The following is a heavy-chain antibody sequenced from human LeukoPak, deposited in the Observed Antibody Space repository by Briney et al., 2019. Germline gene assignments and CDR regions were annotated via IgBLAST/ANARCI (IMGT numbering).Heavy chain of an antibody. CDR3: ARDRYDILTGYYLGDY. J-gene: IGHJ4*02. CDR2: IYTSGST. Sequence: PSETLSLTCTVSGASISSYYWSWIRQPAGKGLEWIGRIYTSGSTNYNPSLKSRVTMSVDTSKNQFSLKLSSVTAADTAVYYCARDRYDILTGYYLGDYWGQGTLVTVSS. V-gene: IGHV4-4*07. D-gene: IGHD3-9*01. CDR1: GASISSYY.